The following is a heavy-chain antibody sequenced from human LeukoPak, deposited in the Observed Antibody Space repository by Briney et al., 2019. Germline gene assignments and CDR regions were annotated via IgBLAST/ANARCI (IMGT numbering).Heavy chain of an antibody. CDR1: GASISSSDYL. CDR3: ARGLGDSSGYYDY. V-gene: IGHV4-30-2*01. D-gene: IGHD3-22*01. Sequence: SQTLSLTCTVSGASISSSDYLWSWLRQPPGKGLEWIGYIYHSGSTYYNPSLKSRVTISVDRSKNQFSLKLSSVTAADTAVYYCARGLGDSSGYYDYWGQGTLVTVSS. J-gene: IGHJ4*02. CDR2: IYHSGST.